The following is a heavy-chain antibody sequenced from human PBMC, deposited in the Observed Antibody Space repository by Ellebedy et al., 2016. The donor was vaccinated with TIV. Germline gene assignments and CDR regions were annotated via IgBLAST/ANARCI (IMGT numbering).Heavy chain of an antibody. Sequence: SVKVSCXASGYTFTGYYMHWVRQAPGQGLEWMGRIIPILGIANYAQKFQGRVTITADKSTSTAYMELSSLRSEDTAVYYCAREGVQLERPDYWGQGTLVTVSS. J-gene: IGHJ4*02. CDR3: AREGVQLERPDY. CDR1: GYTFTGYY. CDR2: IIPILGIA. D-gene: IGHD1-1*01. V-gene: IGHV1-69*04.